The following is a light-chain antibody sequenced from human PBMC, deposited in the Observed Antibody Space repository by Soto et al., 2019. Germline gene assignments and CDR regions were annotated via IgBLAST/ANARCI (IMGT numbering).Light chain of an antibody. CDR3: AAWDDSLSGRM. V-gene: IGLV1-47*01. CDR2: RND. J-gene: IGLJ3*02. Sequence: QSVLTQPPSASGTPGQRVTISCSGSSSNIGSNYVFWYQHLPGTAPKLLIYRNDQRPSGVPDRFSGSKSGTSAFLAISGLRSEDEADYYCAAWDDSLSGRMFGGGTKLTVL. CDR1: SSNIGSNY.